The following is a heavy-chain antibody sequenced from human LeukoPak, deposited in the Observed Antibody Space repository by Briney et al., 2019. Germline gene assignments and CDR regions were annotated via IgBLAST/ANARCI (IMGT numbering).Heavy chain of an antibody. Sequence: GGSLRLSCAASGFTFSSYGMHWVRQAPGKGLEWVAFIRYDGSNKYYADSVKGRFTISRDNSRNTLYLQMHSLRAEDTAVYYCAKDGGNSGYFDYWGQGTLVTVSS. CDR3: AKDGGNSGYFDY. CDR1: GFTFSSYG. CDR2: IRYDGSNK. D-gene: IGHD4-23*01. V-gene: IGHV3-30*02. J-gene: IGHJ4*02.